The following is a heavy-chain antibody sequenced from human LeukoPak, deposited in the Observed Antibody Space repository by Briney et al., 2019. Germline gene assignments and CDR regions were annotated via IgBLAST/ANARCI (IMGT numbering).Heavy chain of an antibody. V-gene: IGHV1-69*04. J-gene: IGHJ4*02. D-gene: IGHD3-22*01. CDR1: GGTFSSYA. CDR2: IIPNLGIA. CDR3: ARDRYYYDSSGYPITYHFDY. Sequence: SAKVSCKASGGTFSSYAISWVRQAPGQGLEWMGRIIPNLGIANYAQKFQGRVTITADKSTSTAYMELSSLRSEDTAVYYCARDRYYYDSSGYPITYHFDYWGQGTLVTVSS.